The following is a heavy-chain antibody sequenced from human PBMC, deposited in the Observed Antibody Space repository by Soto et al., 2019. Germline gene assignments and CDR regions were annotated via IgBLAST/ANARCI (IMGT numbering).Heavy chain of an antibody. J-gene: IGHJ3*02. CDR1: GYTFTSYA. CDR2: INAGNGNT. D-gene: IGHD1-26*01. V-gene: IGHV1-3*01. Sequence: ASVKVSCKASGYTFTSYAMHWVRQAPGQRLEWMGWINAGNGNTKYSQKFQGRVTITRDTSASTAYMELSSLRSEDTAVYYCARGTGAADAFDIWGQGTMVTVSS. CDR3: ARGTGAADAFDI.